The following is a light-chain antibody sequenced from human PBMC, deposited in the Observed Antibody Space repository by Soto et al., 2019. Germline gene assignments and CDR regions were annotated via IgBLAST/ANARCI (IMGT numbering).Light chain of an antibody. V-gene: IGKV1-5*01. J-gene: IGKJ1*01. CDR3: QQYNDCSWT. Sequence: DNQITQALSTLRTYDRDRVTIPCRASQSLGTRLAWYQQKPGKVPRLLIYGASSWESGVPSRFSGSRSGGDFTLTINSLQSEDFASYYCQQYNDCSWTFGQGAKVDIK. CDR2: GAS. CDR1: QSLGTR.